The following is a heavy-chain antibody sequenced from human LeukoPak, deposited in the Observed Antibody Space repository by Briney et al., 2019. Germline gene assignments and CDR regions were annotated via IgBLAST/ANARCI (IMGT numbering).Heavy chain of an antibody. CDR1: GFTFSSYE. J-gene: IGHJ5*02. Sequence: GGSLRLSCAASGFTFSSYEMNWVRQAPGKGLEWVSYISSSGSIIYYADSVKGRFTIYRDNAKNSLYLQMSSLRAEDTAVYYCARAVYGGKGGNWFDPWGQGTLVTVSS. D-gene: IGHD4-23*01. CDR3: ARAVYGGKGGNWFDP. V-gene: IGHV3-48*03. CDR2: ISSSGSII.